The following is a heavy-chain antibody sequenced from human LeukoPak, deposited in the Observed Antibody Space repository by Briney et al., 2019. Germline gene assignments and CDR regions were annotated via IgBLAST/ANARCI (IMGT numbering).Heavy chain of an antibody. CDR3: VKGIPIVGGSNFDY. V-gene: IGHV3-23*01. Sequence: TGGSLRLSCAASGFTFSSYAMNWVRQAPGKGLEWVSAISGSGGNTYYADSVKGRFTISRDNSKNMLSLQMNSLRAEDTAVYYCVKGIPIVGGSNFDYWGQGTLVTVSS. D-gene: IGHD1-26*01. J-gene: IGHJ4*02. CDR2: ISGSGGNT. CDR1: GFTFSSYA.